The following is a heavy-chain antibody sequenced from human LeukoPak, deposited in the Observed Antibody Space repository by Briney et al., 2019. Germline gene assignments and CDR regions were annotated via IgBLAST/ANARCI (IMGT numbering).Heavy chain of an antibody. J-gene: IGHJ6*03. CDR3: ARHRGDYSNPRYYFYYMDV. CDR1: GFTFSSYI. Sequence: KAGGSLRLSCAASGFTFSSYIMNWFRQAPGKGLEWIGTMYHRGSTYYNPSLKSRVTMSGDTSKNHFSLKLSSVIAADAPLCYCARHRGDYSNPRYYFYYMDVWGKGTTVTVSS. D-gene: IGHD4-11*01. CDR2: MYHRGST. V-gene: IGHV4-38-2*01.